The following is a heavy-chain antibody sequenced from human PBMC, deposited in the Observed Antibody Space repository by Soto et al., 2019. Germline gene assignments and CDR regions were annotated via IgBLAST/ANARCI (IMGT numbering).Heavy chain of an antibody. CDR1: GDSISTVDYF. V-gene: IGHV4-30-4*01. CDR2: IYKSTTT. J-gene: IGHJ5*01. D-gene: IGHD2-15*01. CDR3: SRGRYCLTGRCFPNWFDS. Sequence: SETLSLTCSVSGDSISTVDYFWAWIRQPPGQALEYIGYIYKSTTTYYNPSFESRVAISLDTSKSQFSLTVTSVTAADTAVYFCSRGRYCLTGRCFPNWFDSWGQGTLVTVSS.